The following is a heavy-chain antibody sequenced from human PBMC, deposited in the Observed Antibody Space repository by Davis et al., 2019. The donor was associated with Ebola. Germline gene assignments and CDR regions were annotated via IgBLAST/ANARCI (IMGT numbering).Heavy chain of an antibody. Sequence: HSQTLSLTCAISGDSVSGSSGAWNWIRQSPSRGLEWLGRTYYSSKWYTDSTLSVKSRITINADTAKNQYSMQLNSVTPEDTAVYYCARGWLRTGFDYWGQGILVTVSS. J-gene: IGHJ4*02. V-gene: IGHV6-1*01. CDR1: GDSVSGSSGA. D-gene: IGHD5-12*01. CDR2: TYYSSKWYT. CDR3: ARGWLRTGFDY.